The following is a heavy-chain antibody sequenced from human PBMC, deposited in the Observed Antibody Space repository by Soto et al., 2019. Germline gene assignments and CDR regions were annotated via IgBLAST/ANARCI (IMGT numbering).Heavy chain of an antibody. CDR3: ARDPAI. J-gene: IGHJ3*02. Sequence: QLQLQESGSGLVKPSQTLSLTCAVSGGSISSGGYSWSWIRQPPGKGLEWIGYIYHSGSTYYNPSLKSPVTLPVARSTNQFSLKLSSVTAAETAVYYCARDPAIWGQGTMVTVSS. V-gene: IGHV4-30-2*01. CDR2: IYHSGST. CDR1: GGSISSGGYS.